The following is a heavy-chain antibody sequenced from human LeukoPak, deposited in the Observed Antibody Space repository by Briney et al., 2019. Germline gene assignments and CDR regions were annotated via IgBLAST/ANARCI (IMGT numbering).Heavy chain of an antibody. CDR3: ANHNIATFDY. CDR1: GFTFSTYA. J-gene: IGHJ4*02. Sequence: PGGSLRLSCAASGFTFSTYAMSWVRQAPGKGLEWVSAISDTGGNTYYADSAKGRFTISRDNSKNTLHLQMNSLRAGDTAVYYCANHNIATFDYWGQGTLVTVSS. D-gene: IGHD2-15*01. V-gene: IGHV3-23*01. CDR2: ISDTGGNT.